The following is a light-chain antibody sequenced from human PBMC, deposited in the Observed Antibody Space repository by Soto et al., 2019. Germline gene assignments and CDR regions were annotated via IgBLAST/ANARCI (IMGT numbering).Light chain of an antibody. V-gene: IGKV1-5*03. CDR1: QTISSW. CDR3: QQYNSFIWT. J-gene: IGKJ1*01. CDR2: KAS. Sequence: DIQMTQSPSTLSASVGDRVTIICRASQTISSWFAWYQQKGGKAPKLLISKASNLDSGVPSRFSGSGSGTEFNLTISSLQPGDFATYYCQQYNSFIWTFGQGTKVDI.